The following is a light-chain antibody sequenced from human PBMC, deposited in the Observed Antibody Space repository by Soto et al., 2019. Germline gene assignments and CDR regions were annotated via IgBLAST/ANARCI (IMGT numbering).Light chain of an antibody. J-gene: IGKJ1*01. CDR2: DAS. Sequence: EIVMTQSPATLSVSPGERATLSCRASQSVDSYLAWYQQKVGQAPRLLIYDASNRATGIPDRFSGSGSGTDFTLTISRLEPEDFAVYYCQHRSNWPPTFGQGTKVDIK. CDR1: QSVDSY. CDR3: QHRSNWPPT. V-gene: IGKV3-11*01.